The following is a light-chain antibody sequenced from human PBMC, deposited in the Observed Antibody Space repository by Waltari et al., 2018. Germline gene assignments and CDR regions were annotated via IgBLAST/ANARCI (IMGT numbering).Light chain of an antibody. CDR2: EVS. CDR3: YSYAGGSV. J-gene: IGLJ1*01. CDR1: SRDVGSSNL. Sequence: QSALTQPASVSGSPGQSIPISCTGSSRDVGSSNLVSWYLQHPGKTPKLILYEVSQRPSGVSNRFSGSTSGTTASLTSAGLQAEDEADYYCYSYAGGSVFGTGTKVTVL. V-gene: IGLV2-23*02.